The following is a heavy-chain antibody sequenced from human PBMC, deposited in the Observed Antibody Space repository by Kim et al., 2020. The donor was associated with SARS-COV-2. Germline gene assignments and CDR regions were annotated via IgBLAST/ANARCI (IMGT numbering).Heavy chain of an antibody. CDR1: GFTFSSYA. CDR3: ARDAPDSSGWYFGSSYYYYGMDV. J-gene: IGHJ6*02. Sequence: GGSLRLSCAASGFTFSSYAMHWVRQAPGKGLEWVAVISYDGSNKYYADSVKGRFTISRDNSKNTLYLQMNSLRAEDTAVYYCARDAPDSSGWYFGSSYYYYGMDVWGQGTTVTVSS. V-gene: IGHV3-30*04. CDR2: ISYDGSNK. D-gene: IGHD6-19*01.